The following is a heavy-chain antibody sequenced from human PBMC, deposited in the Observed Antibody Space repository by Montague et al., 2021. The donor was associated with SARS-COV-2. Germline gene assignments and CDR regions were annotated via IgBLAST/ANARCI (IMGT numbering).Heavy chain of an antibody. D-gene: IGHD3-10*01. Sequence: SETLSLTCSVSGGSVSSNSYYWSWIRQPPGKGLEWIGSIYYTGSTYYNPSLKSRVTISVDTSKNQFSLKLSSVTAADTAVYYCARHITGSGNAFDIWGQGTMVTVSS. CDR3: ARHITGSGNAFDI. V-gene: IGHV4-39*01. CDR1: GGSVSSNSYY. J-gene: IGHJ3*02. CDR2: IYYTGST.